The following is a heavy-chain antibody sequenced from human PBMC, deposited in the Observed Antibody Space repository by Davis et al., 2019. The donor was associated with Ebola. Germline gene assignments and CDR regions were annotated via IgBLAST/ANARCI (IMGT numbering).Heavy chain of an antibody. J-gene: IGHJ6*02. CDR2: IWYDGSNK. Sequence: GESLKISCAASGFTFSSYGMHWVRQAPGKGLEWVAVIWYDGSNKYYADSVKGRFTISRDNSKNTLYLQMNSLRAEDTAVYYCARDRRYCSSTSCYHYYYYYGMDVWGQGTTVTVSS. D-gene: IGHD2-2*01. CDR1: GFTFSSYG. V-gene: IGHV3-33*01. CDR3: ARDRRYCSSTSCYHYYYYYGMDV.